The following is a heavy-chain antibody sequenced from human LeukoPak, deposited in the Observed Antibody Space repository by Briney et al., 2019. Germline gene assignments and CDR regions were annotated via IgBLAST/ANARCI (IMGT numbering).Heavy chain of an antibody. V-gene: IGHV4-59*08. CDR1: GGSFSGYY. Sequence: SETLSLTCAVHGGSFSGYYWSWIRQPPGKGLEWIGCVSNSGTTNYNPSLKSRVTISVDTSKNQFSLKLSSVTAADTAVYYCAKSSGWFFDHWGQGTLVTVSP. D-gene: IGHD6-19*01. CDR3: AKSSGWFFDH. J-gene: IGHJ4*02. CDR2: VSNSGTT.